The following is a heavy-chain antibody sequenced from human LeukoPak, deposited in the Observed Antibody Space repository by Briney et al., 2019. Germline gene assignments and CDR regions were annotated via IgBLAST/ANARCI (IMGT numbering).Heavy chain of an antibody. CDR3: ARDGGSYDAAWFDP. CDR2: ISSSSSYI. V-gene: IGHV3-21*01. D-gene: IGHD3-3*01. CDR1: GFTFSSYS. Sequence: GGSLRLSCAASGFTFSSYSMNWVRQAPGKGLEWVSSISSSSSYIYYADSVKGRFTISRDNAKNSLYLQMNSLRAEDTAVYYCARDGGSYDAAWFDPWGQGTLVTVSS. J-gene: IGHJ5*02.